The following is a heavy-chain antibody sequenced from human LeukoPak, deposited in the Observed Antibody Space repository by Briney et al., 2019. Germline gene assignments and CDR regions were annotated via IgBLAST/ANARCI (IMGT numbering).Heavy chain of an antibody. Sequence: PGGSLRLSCAASGFTFSTYWMSWVRQAPGKGLEWVANIKQDGSEKYYVDSVKGRFTISRDNAKNSLYLQMNSLRSEDTAVYYCARVSSGYDPPALGGSSGWYRGWFDPWGQGTLVTVSS. J-gene: IGHJ5*02. D-gene: IGHD6-19*01. CDR1: GFTFSTYW. V-gene: IGHV3-7*03. CDR3: ARVSSGYDPPALGGSSGWYRGWFDP. CDR2: IKQDGSEK.